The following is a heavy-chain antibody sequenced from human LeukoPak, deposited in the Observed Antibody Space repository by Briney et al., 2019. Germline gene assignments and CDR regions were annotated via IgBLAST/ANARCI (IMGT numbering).Heavy chain of an antibody. D-gene: IGHD6-13*01. J-gene: IGHJ3*02. CDR1: GGTFSSYA. CDR2: IIPILGTA. Sequence: ASVKVSCKASGGTFSSYAISWVRQAPGQGLEWMGEIIPILGTANYAQKFQGRVTITADKSTSTAYMELSSLRSEDTAVYYCARAGILDAFDIWGQGTMVTVSS. CDR3: ARAGILDAFDI. V-gene: IGHV1-69*10.